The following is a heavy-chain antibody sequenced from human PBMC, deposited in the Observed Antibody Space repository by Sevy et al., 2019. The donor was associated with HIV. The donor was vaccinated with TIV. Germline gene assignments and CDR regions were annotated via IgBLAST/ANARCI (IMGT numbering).Heavy chain of an antibody. J-gene: IGHJ6*02. CDR2: IIPIFGTA. CDR3: ARDSATYYDSSGYGNYYYYYGMDV. Sequence: ASVKVSCKASGGTFSSYAISWVRQAPGQGLEWMGGIIPIFGTANYAQKFQGRVTITADESTSTAYMELSSARSEDTAGYYCARDSATYYDSSGYGNYYYYYGMDVWGQGTTVTVSS. V-gene: IGHV1-69*13. CDR1: GGTFSSYA. D-gene: IGHD3-22*01.